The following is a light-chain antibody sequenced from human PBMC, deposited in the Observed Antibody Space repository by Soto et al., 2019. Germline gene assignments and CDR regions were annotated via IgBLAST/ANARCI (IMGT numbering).Light chain of an antibody. Sequence: QSVLTQPPSASGTPGQRVTISCSGSRSNIGSNTVNWYQQLPGTAPKLLIYSNNERPSGVPDRFSGSKSDTSASLAISGLQSEDEADYYCAAWDDSLNGVVFGGGTKVTVL. CDR2: SNN. V-gene: IGLV1-44*01. CDR3: AAWDDSLNGVV. CDR1: RSNIGSNT. J-gene: IGLJ2*01.